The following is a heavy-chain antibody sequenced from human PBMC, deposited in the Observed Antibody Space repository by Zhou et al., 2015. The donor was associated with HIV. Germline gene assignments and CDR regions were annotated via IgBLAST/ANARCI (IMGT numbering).Heavy chain of an antibody. CDR1: GYTFTNYG. Sequence: QVQLIQSGAEVKRPGASVKVSCKTSGYTFTNYGITWVRQAPGQGLEWVGWISADNGNTKYAQKLQARVTMTTDTSTTTAYMELRSLRSGDTAVYYCARGAEPYTGSSPFDYWGQGTLVTVSS. CDR2: ISADNGNT. V-gene: IGHV1-18*01. D-gene: IGHD1-26*01. CDR3: ARGAEPYTGSSPFDY. J-gene: IGHJ4*02.